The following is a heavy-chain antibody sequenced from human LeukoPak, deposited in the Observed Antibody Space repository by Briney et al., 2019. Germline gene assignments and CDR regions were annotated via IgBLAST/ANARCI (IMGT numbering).Heavy chain of an antibody. Sequence: PSETLSLTCIVSGGSISSYYWSWTRQPPGKGLEWIGYIYYSGSTNYNPSLKSRVTISVDTSKNQFSLKLSSVTAADTAVYYCARDSKDAFDIWGQGTMVTVSS. J-gene: IGHJ3*02. CDR3: ARDSKDAFDI. CDR2: IYYSGST. CDR1: GGSISSYY. V-gene: IGHV4-59*01.